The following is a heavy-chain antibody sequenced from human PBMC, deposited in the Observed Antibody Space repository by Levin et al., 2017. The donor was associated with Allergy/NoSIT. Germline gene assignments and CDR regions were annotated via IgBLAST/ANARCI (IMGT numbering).Heavy chain of an antibody. J-gene: IGHJ4*02. V-gene: IGHV3-33*01. D-gene: IGHD1-1*01. Sequence: GESLKISCAASGFTFSSYGMHWVRQAPGKGLEWVAVIWYDGSNKYYADSVKGRFTISRDNSKNTLYLQMNSLRAEDTAVYYCARCLGTEQGCFDYWGQGTLVTVSS. CDR2: IWYDGSNK. CDR1: GFTFSSYG. CDR3: ARCLGTEQGCFDY.